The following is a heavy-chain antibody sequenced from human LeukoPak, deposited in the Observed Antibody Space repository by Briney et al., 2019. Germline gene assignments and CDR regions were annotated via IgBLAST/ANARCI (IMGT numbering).Heavy chain of an antibody. V-gene: IGHV1-2*02. J-gene: IGHJ4*02. CDR2: INPNSGGT. Sequence: ASVKVSCKASGYTFTSYYIHWVRQAPGQGLEWMGCINPNSGGTNYAQKFQGRVTMTRDTSISTAYMVLNRLRSDDTAVYYCAREYYYGSGNYYNRIDYWGQGTLVTVSS. D-gene: IGHD3-10*01. CDR1: GYTFTSYY. CDR3: AREYYYGSGNYYNRIDY.